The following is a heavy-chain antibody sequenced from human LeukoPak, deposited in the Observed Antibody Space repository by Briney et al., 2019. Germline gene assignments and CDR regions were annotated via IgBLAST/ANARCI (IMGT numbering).Heavy chain of an antibody. CDR1: GGTFSSYA. V-gene: IGHV1-69*06. D-gene: IGHD3-22*01. CDR3: ARCSPGDSSNFYAVLQY. J-gene: IGHJ4*02. Sequence: SVKVSCKASGGTFSSYAVSWVRLTPGQGLERLGGIIPVFGTTTYAQKFQAKVTMTADKSTNTAYLEISSLTSDDTAVYYCARCSPGDSSNFYAVLQYWGQGTQVTVST. CDR2: IIPVFGTT.